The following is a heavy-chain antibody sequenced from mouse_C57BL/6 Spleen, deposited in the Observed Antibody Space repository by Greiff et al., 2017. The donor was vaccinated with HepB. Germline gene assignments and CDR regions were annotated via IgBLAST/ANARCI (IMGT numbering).Heavy chain of an antibody. CDR3: TGHCYYGSSWFAY. CDR1: GFTFSNYW. D-gene: IGHD1-1*01. CDR2: IRLKSDNYAT. V-gene: IGHV6-3*01. Sequence: EVKLMESGGGLVQPGGSLKLSCVASGFTFSNYWMNWVRQSPEKGLEWVAQIRLKSDNYATPYPESVKGRFTISRDDSKSSVYLQKNTLRAEDTEIYDCTGHCYYGSSWFAYWGQGTLVTVAA. J-gene: IGHJ3*01.